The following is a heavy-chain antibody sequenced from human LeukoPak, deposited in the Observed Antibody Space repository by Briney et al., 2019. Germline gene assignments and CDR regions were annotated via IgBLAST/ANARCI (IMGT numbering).Heavy chain of an antibody. CDR3: ARAGRVAASGWGRHFDL. Sequence: PGGSLRLSCAASGFTFSSYEMNWVRQAPARGLEWLSYISSSGGTMYYAVSVKGRFTISRDNAKNSLYLQMSSLRVEDTAVYYCARAGRVAASGWGRHFDLWGRGTLVTVSS. J-gene: IGHJ2*01. CDR1: GFTFSSYE. D-gene: IGHD3-10*01. V-gene: IGHV3-48*03. CDR2: ISSSGGTM.